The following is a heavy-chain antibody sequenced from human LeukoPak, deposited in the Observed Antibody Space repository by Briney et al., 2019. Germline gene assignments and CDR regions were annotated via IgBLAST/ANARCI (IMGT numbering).Heavy chain of an antibody. CDR1: GGTFSSYA. Sequence: SVKVSCKASGGTFSSYAISWVRQAPGQGLEWMGGIIPIFGTANYAQKFQGRVTITADESTSTAYMELSSLRSEDTAVYYCARSSGYFRWHIPKFDYWGQGTLVTVSS. D-gene: IGHD3-22*01. V-gene: IGHV1-69*13. CDR2: IIPIFGTA. J-gene: IGHJ4*02. CDR3: ARSSGYFRWHIPKFDY.